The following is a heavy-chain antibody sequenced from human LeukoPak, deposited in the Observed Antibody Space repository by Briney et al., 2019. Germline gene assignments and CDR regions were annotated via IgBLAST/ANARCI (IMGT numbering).Heavy chain of an antibody. CDR2: TKPDGSAE. J-gene: IGHJ4*02. D-gene: IGHD2-15*01. CDR3: ARDGGLHTNFDY. Sequence: GGSLRLSCAASGFSFRNYWMGWVRQAPGKGLGGVANTKPDGSAEDYADSVRGRFTASRDNANNLLYLQMNRLRAEDTAVYYCARDGGLHTNFDYWGQGTLLTVSS. V-gene: IGHV3-7*01. CDR1: GFSFRNYW.